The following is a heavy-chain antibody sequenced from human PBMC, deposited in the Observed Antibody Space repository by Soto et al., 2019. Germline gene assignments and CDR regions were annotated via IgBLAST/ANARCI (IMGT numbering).Heavy chain of an antibody. Sequence: EVQLVESGGGLVKPGGSLRLSCEASGFTVSNAWMNWVRQAPGKGLEWVGRIKSKADGGTTDYTAPVRGRFTISRDDSKNPRYLQMNSLKTEDSAVYYCTRNGGYTYGSRPYYSGMDVWGQGTTVTVSS. J-gene: IGHJ6*02. CDR2: IKSKADGGTT. CDR3: TRNGGYTYGSRPYYSGMDV. D-gene: IGHD5-18*01. CDR1: GFTVSNAW. V-gene: IGHV3-15*07.